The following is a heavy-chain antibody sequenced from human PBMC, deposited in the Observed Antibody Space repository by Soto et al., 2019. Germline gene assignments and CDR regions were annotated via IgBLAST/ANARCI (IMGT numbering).Heavy chain of an antibody. Sequence: ASVKVSCKASGYTFTSYGISWVRQAPGQGLEWMGWISAYNGNTNYAQNLQGRVTMTTDTSTSTAYMELRSLRSDDTAVYYCARAYYYNSGTLAWFDPWGQGTLVTVSS. D-gene: IGHD3-10*01. CDR1: GYTFTSYG. CDR3: ARAYYYNSGTLAWFDP. V-gene: IGHV1-18*01. CDR2: ISAYNGNT. J-gene: IGHJ5*02.